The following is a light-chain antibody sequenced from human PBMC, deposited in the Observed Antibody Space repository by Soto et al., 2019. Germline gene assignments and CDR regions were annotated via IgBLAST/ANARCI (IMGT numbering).Light chain of an antibody. CDR3: QNYDSGPRT. J-gene: IGKJ1*01. CDR1: QGISNY. V-gene: IGKV1-27*01. Sequence: DIQMTQSPSSLSASVGDRVTITCRASQGISNYLAWYQQKTGKVPKLLIYAASNLQSGVPSRFSGSGSGTDFTLTISSLQPDDVSTYYCQNYDSGPRTFGQGTKVEIK. CDR2: AAS.